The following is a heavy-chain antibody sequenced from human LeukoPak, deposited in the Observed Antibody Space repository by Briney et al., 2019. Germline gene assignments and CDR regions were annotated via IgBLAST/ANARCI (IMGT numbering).Heavy chain of an antibody. CDR3: ARGYSSRGLDAFDI. J-gene: IGHJ3*02. D-gene: IGHD6-13*01. Sequence: SETLSLTCTVSGGSISSSSYYWGWIRQPPGKGLEWIGSIYYSGSTYHNPSLKSRVTISIHTSKNQFSLKLSSVTAADTAMYYCARGYSSRGLDAFDIWGQGTMVTVSS. CDR1: GGSISSSSYY. V-gene: IGHV4-39*07. CDR2: IYYSGST.